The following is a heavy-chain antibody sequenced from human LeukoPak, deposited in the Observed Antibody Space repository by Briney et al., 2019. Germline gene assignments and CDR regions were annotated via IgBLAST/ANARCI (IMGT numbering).Heavy chain of an antibody. D-gene: IGHD4-11*01. CDR1: GGTFSSYA. J-gene: IGHJ4*02. CDR2: IIPIFGTA. V-gene: IGHV1-69*13. Sequence: SVKVSCKASGGTFSSYAISWVRQVPGRGLEWMGGIIPIFGTANYAQKFQGRVTITADESTSTAYMELCSLRSEDTAVYYCARLYSNYPEDWGEGTLVTVSS. CDR3: ARLYSNYPED.